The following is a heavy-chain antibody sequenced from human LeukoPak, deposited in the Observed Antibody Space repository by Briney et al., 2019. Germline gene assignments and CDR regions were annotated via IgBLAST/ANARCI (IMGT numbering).Heavy chain of an antibody. D-gene: IGHD3-10*01. CDR1: GFTVIQNY. CDR3: AKDEGGYYYGSTCFDY. V-gene: IGHV3-53*01. J-gene: IGHJ4*02. Sequence: GGSLRLSCAASGFTVIQNYMTWVRQAPGKGLEWVSVLYSETSTHYADSVKGRFTISRDNSKSTLYLQMNSLRAEDTAVYYCAKDEGGYYYGSTCFDYWGQGTLVTVSS. CDR2: LYSETST.